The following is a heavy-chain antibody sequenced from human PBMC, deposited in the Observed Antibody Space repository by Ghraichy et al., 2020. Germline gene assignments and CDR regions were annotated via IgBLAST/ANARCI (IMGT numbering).Heavy chain of an antibody. CDR1: GGSISSYY. J-gene: IGHJ5*02. Sequence: ESLNISCTVSGGSISSYYWSWIRQPPGKGLEWIGYIYYSGSTNYNPSLKSRVTISVDTSKNQFSLKLSSVTAADTAVYYCARDREGEFDPWGQGTLVTVSS. V-gene: IGHV4-59*01. CDR2: IYYSGST. CDR3: ARDREGEFDP. D-gene: IGHD1-26*01.